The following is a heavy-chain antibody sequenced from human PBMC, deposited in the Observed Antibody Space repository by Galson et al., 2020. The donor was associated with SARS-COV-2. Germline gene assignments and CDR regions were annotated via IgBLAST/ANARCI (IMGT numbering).Heavy chain of an antibody. CDR2: VSGSSGYI. CDR1: GFTFGNYI. CDR3: VRAPEFGELHH. Sequence: AGGSLRLSCAGSGFTFGNYIMNWVRQAPGKGLEWVSTVSGSSGYIHYADSVKGRVTISRDNSKNSLYLQMNSLRADDTAVYYCVRAPEFGELHHWGQGTLVTVSS. V-gene: IGHV3-21*01. J-gene: IGHJ5*02. D-gene: IGHD3-10*01.